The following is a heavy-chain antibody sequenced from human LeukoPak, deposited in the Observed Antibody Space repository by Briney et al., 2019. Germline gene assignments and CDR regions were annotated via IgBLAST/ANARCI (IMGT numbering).Heavy chain of an antibody. J-gene: IGHJ4*02. CDR2: ISYDGSKN. Sequence: PGGSLRLSCAASGFSFSSYGMHWVRQAPGKGLEWVAVISYDGSKNYYADSVKGRFTISRDNSKNTLYLQMNSLRAEDTAVYCCAKGHYDTSGYYFDYWGQGTLVTASS. V-gene: IGHV3-30*18. CDR1: GFSFSSYG. CDR3: AKGHYDTSGYYFDY. D-gene: IGHD3-22*01.